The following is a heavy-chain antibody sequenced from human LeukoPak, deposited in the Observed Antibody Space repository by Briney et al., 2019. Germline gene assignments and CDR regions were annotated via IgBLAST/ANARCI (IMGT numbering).Heavy chain of an antibody. Sequence: GGSLRLSCAASGFTFSSYAMSWVRQAPGKGLEWVSGISGSGGSTSYADSVKGRFTISRDNSKNTVHLQMNSLRGEDAAVYYCAKEPLYCGGDCYEPFDCWGQGTLVTVSS. CDR2: ISGSGGST. CDR3: AKEPLYCGGDCYEPFDC. V-gene: IGHV3-23*01. CDR1: GFTFSSYA. J-gene: IGHJ4*02. D-gene: IGHD2-21*02.